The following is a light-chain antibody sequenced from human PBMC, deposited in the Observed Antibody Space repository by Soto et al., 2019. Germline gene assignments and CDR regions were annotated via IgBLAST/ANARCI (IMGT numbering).Light chain of an antibody. CDR3: SSYTSRTAYV. CDR2: EVS. Sequence: QYALTQPASVSGSPGQSITISCTGTSSDVGGYNYVSWYQLHPGKAPKLMVYEVSNRPSGVSNLFSGSKSGNTASLTISGLQAEDEADYYGSSYTSRTAYVFGTGTKLTVL. CDR1: SSDVGGYNY. V-gene: IGLV2-14*01. J-gene: IGLJ1*01.